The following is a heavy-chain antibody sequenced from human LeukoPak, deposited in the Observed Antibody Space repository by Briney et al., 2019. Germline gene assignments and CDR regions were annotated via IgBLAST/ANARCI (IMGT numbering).Heavy chain of an antibody. CDR1: GYTFTTYG. Sequence: ASVKVSCKASGYTFTTYGIIWVRQAPGQGLEWMGWMNPNSGNTGYAQKFQGRVTMTRNTSISTAYMELSSLRSEDTAVYYCARGVGFSSSWYIRYYYYYYMDVWGKGTTVTISS. D-gene: IGHD6-13*01. V-gene: IGHV1-8*02. J-gene: IGHJ6*03. CDR3: ARGVGFSSSWYIRYYYYYYMDV. CDR2: MNPNSGNT.